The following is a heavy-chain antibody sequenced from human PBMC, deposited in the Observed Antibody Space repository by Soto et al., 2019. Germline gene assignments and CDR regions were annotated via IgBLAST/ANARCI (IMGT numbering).Heavy chain of an antibody. CDR1: GFTFSSYD. D-gene: IGHD6-19*01. Sequence: EVQLVESGGGLVQPGGSLRLSCAASGFTFSSYDMHWVRQATGKGLEWVSAIGTAGDTYYPGSVKGRFTISRENAKNSLYLQMNSLRAGDTAVYYCARGSTVAGRPFWFDPWGQGTLVTVSS. CDR2: IGTAGDT. V-gene: IGHV3-13*01. CDR3: ARGSTVAGRPFWFDP. J-gene: IGHJ5*02.